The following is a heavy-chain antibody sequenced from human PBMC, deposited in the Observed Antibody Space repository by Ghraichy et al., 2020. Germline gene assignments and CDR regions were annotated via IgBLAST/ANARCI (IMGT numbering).Heavy chain of an antibody. D-gene: IGHD4-23*01. CDR1: GFTFSSYS. Sequence: GSLRLSCAASGFTFSSYSMSWVRQTPGKGLEWVSSISSSNTYIYYADSVKGRFTISRDNAKNSLFLQMNSLRAEDTAVYYCARDEEGLTVVTCFDSWGQDTRVTDSS. V-gene: IGHV3-21*01. CDR3: ARDEEGLTVVTCFDS. J-gene: IGHJ4*02. CDR2: ISSSNTYI.